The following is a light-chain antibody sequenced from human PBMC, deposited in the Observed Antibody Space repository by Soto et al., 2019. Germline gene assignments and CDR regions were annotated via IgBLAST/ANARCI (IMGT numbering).Light chain of an antibody. V-gene: IGLV4-69*01. CDR1: SGHSSYA. J-gene: IGLJ2*01. CDR2: LNSDGSH. Sequence: QSVLTQSPFASASLGASVKLTCALSSGHSSYAIAWHQQQPEKGPRYLMKLNSDGSHSKGDGIPDRFSGSSSGAERYLTISSLQSEDEADDSCQTWGTGNVVFGGGTKVTVL. CDR3: QTWGTGNVV.